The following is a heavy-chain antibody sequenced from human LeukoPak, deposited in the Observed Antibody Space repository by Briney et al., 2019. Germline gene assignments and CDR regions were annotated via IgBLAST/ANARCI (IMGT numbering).Heavy chain of an antibody. Sequence: PSQTLSLTCTVSGGSMSSGDYSWSWIRQPPGRGLEWIGYIYYSGSTYYNPSLKSRVTISVDTSKNQFSLKLSSVTAADTAVYYCARVGTTFDYWGQGTLVTVSS. J-gene: IGHJ4*02. CDR1: GGSMSSGDYS. D-gene: IGHD4-11*01. V-gene: IGHV4-30-4*01. CDR2: IYYSGST. CDR3: ARVGTTFDY.